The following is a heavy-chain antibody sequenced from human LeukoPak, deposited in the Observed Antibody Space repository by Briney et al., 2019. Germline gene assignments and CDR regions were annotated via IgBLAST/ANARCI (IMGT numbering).Heavy chain of an antibody. D-gene: IGHD1-26*01. Sequence: GGSLRLSCAASGFTFSGYWMSWVRQAPGKGLEWVANIKHDGSEKYFVDSVKGRFTISRDNAKNSLFLQMNTLRAEDTAVYYCARLGGPYYVRHWGQGTLVTVSS. CDR2: IKHDGSEK. J-gene: IGHJ4*02. CDR1: GFTFSGYW. CDR3: ARLGGPYYVRH. V-gene: IGHV3-7*01.